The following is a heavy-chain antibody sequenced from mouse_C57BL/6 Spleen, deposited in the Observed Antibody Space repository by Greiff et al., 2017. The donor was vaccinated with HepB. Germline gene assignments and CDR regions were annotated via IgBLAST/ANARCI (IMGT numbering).Heavy chain of an antibody. D-gene: IGHD2-3*01. J-gene: IGHJ4*01. Sequence: VQLKESGPELVKPGASVKISCKASGYSFTGYYMNWVKQSPEKSLEWIGEINPSTGGTTYNQKFKAKATLTVDKSSSTAYMQLKSLTSEDSAVYYCARRGDGYPYYAMDYWGQGTSVTVSS. CDR1: GYSFTGYY. V-gene: IGHV1-42*01. CDR2: INPSTGGT. CDR3: ARRGDGYPYYAMDY.